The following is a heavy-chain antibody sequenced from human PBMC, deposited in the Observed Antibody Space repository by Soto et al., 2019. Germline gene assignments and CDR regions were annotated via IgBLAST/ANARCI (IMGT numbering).Heavy chain of an antibody. J-gene: IGHJ2*01. Sequence: QAQLVQSGAEVKKPGASVKVSCQAGGYTFADYGISWVRQAPGQGLEWMGWIGPYNGNTNYAQNLQDRVTMTTDTSTNTAYMELRSLRSYETALYYCARCYCSVGSCYTCWHFDLWGRGTLLTVSS. CDR1: GYTFADYG. V-gene: IGHV1-18*01. CDR3: ARCYCSVGSCYTCWHFDL. D-gene: IGHD2-15*01. CDR2: IGPYNGNT.